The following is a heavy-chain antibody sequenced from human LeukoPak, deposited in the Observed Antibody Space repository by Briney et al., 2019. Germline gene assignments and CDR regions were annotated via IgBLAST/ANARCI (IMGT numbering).Heavy chain of an antibody. CDR3: ARDSGDYVPVDAFDI. CDR2: ISSSSSYI. J-gene: IGHJ3*02. V-gene: IGHV3-21*01. CDR1: GFTFSSYS. D-gene: IGHD4-17*01. Sequence: GGSLRLSCAASGFTFSSYSMNWVRQAPGKGLEWVSSISSSSSYIYCADSVKGRFTISRDNAKNSLYLQMNSLRAEDTAVYYCARDSGDYVPVDAFDIWGQGTMVTVSS.